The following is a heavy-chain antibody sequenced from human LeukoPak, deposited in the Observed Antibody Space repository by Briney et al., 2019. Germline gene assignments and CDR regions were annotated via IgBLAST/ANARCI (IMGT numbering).Heavy chain of an antibody. Sequence: PGGSLRLSCAASGFTFSSYGMHWVRQAPGKGLEWVAVISYDGSNKYYADSVKGRFTISRDNSKNTLYLQMNSLRAEDTAVYYCAKGVGPDETAKYYYGMDVWGKGTTVTVSS. CDR2: ISYDGSNK. CDR1: GFTFSSYG. CDR3: AKGVGPDETAKYYYGMDV. V-gene: IGHV3-30*18. D-gene: IGHD5-18*01. J-gene: IGHJ6*04.